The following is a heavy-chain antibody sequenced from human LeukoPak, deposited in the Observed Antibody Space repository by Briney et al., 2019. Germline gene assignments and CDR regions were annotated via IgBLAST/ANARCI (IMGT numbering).Heavy chain of an antibody. Sequence: SVKVSCKASGGTFSSYAISWVRQAPGQGLEWMGRIIPIFGTANYAQKFQGRVTITTDESTSTASMELSSLRSEDTAVYYCARDGHSSGWYYFDYWGQGTLVTVSS. V-gene: IGHV1-69*05. J-gene: IGHJ4*02. CDR1: GGTFSSYA. CDR2: IIPIFGTA. D-gene: IGHD6-19*01. CDR3: ARDGHSSGWYYFDY.